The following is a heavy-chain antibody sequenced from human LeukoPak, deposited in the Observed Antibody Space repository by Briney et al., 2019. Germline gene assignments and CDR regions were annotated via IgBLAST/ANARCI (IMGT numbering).Heavy chain of an antibody. V-gene: IGHV3-7*01. CDR3: ARWGYYDILTGYYPDGDYYYYGMDV. J-gene: IGHJ6*02. Sequence: TGGSLRLSCAASGFSFSGYWMSWVRQAPGKGLEWVANIKQDGSERYYVDSMKGRFTISRDNAKNTLYLQMGSLRAEDMAVYYCARWGYYDILTGYYPDGDYYYYGMDVWGQGTTVTVSS. D-gene: IGHD3-9*01. CDR2: IKQDGSER. CDR1: GFSFSGYW.